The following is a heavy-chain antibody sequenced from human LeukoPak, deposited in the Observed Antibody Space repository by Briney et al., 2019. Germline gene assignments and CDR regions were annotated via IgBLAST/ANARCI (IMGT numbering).Heavy chain of an antibody. CDR1: GYFISSDYY. D-gene: IGHD2-21*02. V-gene: IGHV4-38-2*02. CDR2: INHSGRT. Sequence: PSETLSLTCTVSGYFISSDYYWGWIRPSPGKGLEWIVSINHSGRTFYKTSLQSRVTMSVNTSKKQFSLHLSSVTAADTAVYYCARASCGAGCYFESWGQGSLVTVSS. CDR3: ARASCGAGCYFES. J-gene: IGHJ5*01.